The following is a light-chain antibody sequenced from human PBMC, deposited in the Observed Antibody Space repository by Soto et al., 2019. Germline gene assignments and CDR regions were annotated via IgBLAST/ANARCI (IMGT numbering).Light chain of an antibody. V-gene: IGKV3-20*01. CDR2: AAS. J-gene: IGKJ1*01. CDR1: QNLGSGY. CDR3: QQYDTSPRT. Sequence: EIVLTQSPGTLSLSPGDRATLSCRASQNLGSGYLAWYQQKPGQAPRILIYAASSRATGIPDRFSGSGSGTDFSLTISRLEPEDFAVYYCQQYDTSPRTFGQGTNVEI.